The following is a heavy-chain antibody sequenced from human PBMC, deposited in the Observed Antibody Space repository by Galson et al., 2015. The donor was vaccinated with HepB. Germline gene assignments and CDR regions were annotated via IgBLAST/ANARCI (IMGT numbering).Heavy chain of an antibody. CDR2: IYWDETK. D-gene: IGHD4-23*01. V-gene: IGHV2-5*02. Sequence: PALVKPTQTLTLTCSLSGLSISASGEGVGWIRQSPGKALEWLSLIYWDETKRYRPSLKRRLTITKDTSKNQVVLTMTNMDPVDTATYFCAKLGNAFFEYWGQGTPVTVSS. J-gene: IGHJ4*02. CDR3: AKLGNAFFEY. CDR1: GLSISASGEG.